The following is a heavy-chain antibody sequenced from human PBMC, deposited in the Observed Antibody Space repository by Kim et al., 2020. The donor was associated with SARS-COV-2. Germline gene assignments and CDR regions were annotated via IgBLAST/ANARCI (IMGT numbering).Heavy chain of an antibody. D-gene: IGHD3-10*01. V-gene: IGHV4-59*01. J-gene: IGHJ4*02. CDR3: ARVRRFGEPFDY. Sequence: NNTPSLKSRVTKSVDTSKNQFSLKLSSVTAADTAVYYCARVRRFGEPFDYWGQGTLVTVSS.